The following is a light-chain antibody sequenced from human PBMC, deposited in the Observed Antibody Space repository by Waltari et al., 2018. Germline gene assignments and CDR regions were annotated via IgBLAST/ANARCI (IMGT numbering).Light chain of an antibody. CDR1: ESVSTF. Sequence: EIVLTQSPATLSLSPGERATLSCMASESVSTFLAWYQQKPGQAPRLLIYDASNRATGIPARFSGSGSGTDFTLSISSLDPEDFAVYYCQQRSSWPLTFGGGTKVEIK. CDR2: DAS. V-gene: IGKV3-11*01. CDR3: QQRSSWPLT. J-gene: IGKJ4*01.